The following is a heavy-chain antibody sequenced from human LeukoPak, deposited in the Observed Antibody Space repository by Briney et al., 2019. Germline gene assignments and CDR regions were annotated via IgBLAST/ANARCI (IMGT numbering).Heavy chain of an antibody. J-gene: IGHJ4*02. CDR2: ISSSSSYI. CDR3: ARTGPRIGQLDY. D-gene: IGHD2-21*01. V-gene: IGHV3-21*01. CDR1: GFTFSSYS. Sequence: SGGSLRLSCAASGFTFSSYSMNWVRQAPGKGLEWVSSISSSSSYIYYADSVKGQFTISRDNAKNSLYLQMNSLRAEDTAVYYCARTGPRIGQLDYWGQGTLVTVSS.